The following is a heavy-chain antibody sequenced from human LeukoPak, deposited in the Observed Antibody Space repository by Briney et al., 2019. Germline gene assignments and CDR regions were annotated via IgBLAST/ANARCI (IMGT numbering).Heavy chain of an antibody. V-gene: IGHV1-2*02. CDR3: ARGTHIVVVPAAIVYFDY. CDR2: INPNSGGT. D-gene: IGHD2-2*02. CDR1: GYTFTVYY. J-gene: IGHJ4*02. Sequence: ASVKVSSTASGYTFTVYYMHRVRQAPGQGLEWTGWINPNSGGTNYAQKFQGRVTMTRDTSISTAYMELSRLRSDDTAVYYCARGTHIVVVPAAIVYFDYWGQGTLVTVSS.